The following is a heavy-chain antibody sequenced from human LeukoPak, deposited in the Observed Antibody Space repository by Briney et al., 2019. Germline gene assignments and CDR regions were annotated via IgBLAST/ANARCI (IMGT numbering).Heavy chain of an antibody. CDR1: GYTFTGYY. Sequence: ASVKVSCKASGYTFTGYYMHWVRQAPGQGLEWMGWINPNSGGTKYAQKFQGRVTMTRDTSISIAYMELSRLRSEDTAVYYCARDLRVAGTGGVDYWGQGTLVTVSS. CDR2: INPNSGGT. J-gene: IGHJ4*02. CDR3: ARDLRVAGTGGVDY. D-gene: IGHD6-19*01. V-gene: IGHV1-2*02.